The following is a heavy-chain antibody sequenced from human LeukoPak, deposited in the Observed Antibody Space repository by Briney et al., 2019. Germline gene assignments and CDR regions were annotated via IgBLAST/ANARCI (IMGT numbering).Heavy chain of an antibody. CDR2: INHSGST. CDR3: ARGTYYYDSSGYYPPYYYGMDV. D-gene: IGHD3-22*01. Sequence: SETLSLTCAVYGGSFSDYYWSWIRQPPGKGLEWIGEINHSGSTNYNPPLKSRVTISVDTSKNQFSLKLSSVTAADTAVYYCARGTYYYDSSGYYPPYYYGMDVWGQGTTVTVSS. V-gene: IGHV4-34*01. J-gene: IGHJ6*02. CDR1: GGSFSDYY.